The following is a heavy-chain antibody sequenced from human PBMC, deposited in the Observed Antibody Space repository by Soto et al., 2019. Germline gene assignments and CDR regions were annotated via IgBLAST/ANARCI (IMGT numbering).Heavy chain of an antibody. CDR1: GFTFSSYG. J-gene: IGHJ3*02. Sequence: SLRLSCAASGFTFSSYGMHWVRQAPGKGLEWVAVIWYDGSNKYYADSVKGRFTISRDNSKNTLYLQMNSLRAEDTAVYYCARDLIGYSGSFIWGQGTMVTVSS. CDR3: ARDLIGYSGSFI. V-gene: IGHV3-33*01. CDR2: IWYDGSNK. D-gene: IGHD1-26*01.